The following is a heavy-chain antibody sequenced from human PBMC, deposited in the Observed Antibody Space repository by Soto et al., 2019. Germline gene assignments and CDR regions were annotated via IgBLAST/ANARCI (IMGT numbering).Heavy chain of an antibody. CDR3: AKDDDTTSHYSLLDF. V-gene: IGHV3-33*06. CDR1: GFTFSQFG. D-gene: IGHD1-26*01. CDR2: TWSSGRGE. J-gene: IGHJ4*02. Sequence: QVQLVESGGGVVQPGTSLRLSCATSGFTFSQFGIHWVRQAPGKGLEWVAVTWSSGRGEYYVDSVRGRFTISRDYSKTTVYLQMNSLRVEDTAVYYCAKDDDTTSHYSLLDFRGQGTLVTVSS.